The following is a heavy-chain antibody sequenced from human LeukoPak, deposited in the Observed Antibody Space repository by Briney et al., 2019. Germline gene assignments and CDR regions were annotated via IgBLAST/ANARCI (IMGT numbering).Heavy chain of an antibody. CDR2: IYYSGST. J-gene: IGHJ5*02. CDR1: GGSISSYY. CDR3: AREGDTYYYDSSGYYVGHWFDP. Sequence: SETLSLTCTVSGGSISSYYWSWIRQPPGKGLEWIGYIYYSGSTNYNPSLKSRVTISVDTSKNQFSLKLSSVTAADTAVYYCAREGDTYYYDSSGYYVGHWFDPWGQGTLVTVS. D-gene: IGHD3-22*01. V-gene: IGHV4-59*01.